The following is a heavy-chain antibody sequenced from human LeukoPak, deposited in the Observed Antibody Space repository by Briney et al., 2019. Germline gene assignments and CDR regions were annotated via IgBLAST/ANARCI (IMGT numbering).Heavy chain of an antibody. V-gene: IGHV3-30*18. CDR2: ISYDGSNK. D-gene: IGHD3-9*01. J-gene: IGHJ4*02. CDR3: ANGPHYQILTGFYKVRSHLDY. Sequence: PGGSLRLSCAASGFTFSSYGMHWVRQAPGKGLEWVAVISYDGSNKYYADSVKGRFTISRDNSKNTLYLQMNSLRAEDTAIYYCANGPHYQILTGFYKVRSHLDYWGQGTLVTVSS. CDR1: GFTFSSYG.